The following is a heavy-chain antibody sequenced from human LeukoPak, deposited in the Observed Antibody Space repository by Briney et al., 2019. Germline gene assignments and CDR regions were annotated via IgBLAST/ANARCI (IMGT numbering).Heavy chain of an antibody. CDR3: ASRRWFGELLGFDY. J-gene: IGHJ4*02. CDR2: INHRGST. D-gene: IGHD3-10*01. Sequence: PSESLSLTCAVYGGSFSGYYWSWIRQPPGKGLEWIGEINHRGSTNYNPSLKSRVTISVDTSKNQFSLKLSSVTAADTAVYYCASRRWFGELLGFDYWGQGTLVTVSS. V-gene: IGHV4-34*01. CDR1: GGSFSGYY.